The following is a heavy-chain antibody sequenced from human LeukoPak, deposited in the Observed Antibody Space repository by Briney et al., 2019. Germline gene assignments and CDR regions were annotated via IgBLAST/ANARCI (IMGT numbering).Heavy chain of an antibody. CDR3: ARDVGLFLYYYGSGSYYRTFDP. CDR1: GYSISSGYY. J-gene: IGHJ5*02. CDR2: IYHSGST. V-gene: IGHV4-38-2*02. Sequence: SETLSLTCTVSGYSISSGYYWGWIRQPPGKGLEWIGSIYHSGSTYYNPSLKSRVTISVDTSKNQFSLKLSSVTAADTAVYYCARDVGLFLYYYGSGSYYRTFDPWGQGTLVTVSS. D-gene: IGHD3-10*01.